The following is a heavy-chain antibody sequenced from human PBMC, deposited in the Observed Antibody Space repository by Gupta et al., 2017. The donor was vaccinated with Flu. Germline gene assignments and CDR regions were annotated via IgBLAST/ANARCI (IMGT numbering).Heavy chain of an antibody. CDR3: AKQGEGWPYYYYGYAMDV. V-gene: IGHV3-23*01. Sequence: VQLLESGGGLVQPGGSLRLSCGASGFTFTNYVMSWVRQAPGKGLEWVSAINSRGSDTDYADSVKGRFTMSRDNSKKTLYLQMNSLRAEDTAVYYWAKQGEGWPYYYYGYAMDVWGQGTTVTV. CDR1: GFTFTNYV. D-gene: IGHD3-16*01. J-gene: IGHJ6*02. CDR2: INSRGSDT.